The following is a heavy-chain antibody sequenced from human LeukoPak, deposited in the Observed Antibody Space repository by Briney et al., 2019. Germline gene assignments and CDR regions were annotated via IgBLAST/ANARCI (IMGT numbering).Heavy chain of an antibody. CDR3: ARHYYDSSGYSHAEYFQH. J-gene: IGHJ1*01. Sequence: PSETLSLTCTVSGGSISSYYWSWIRQPPGKGLEWIGYIYYNGSTNYNPSLKSRVTISVDTSKNQFSLKLSSVTAADTAVYYCARHYYDSSGYSHAEYFQHWGQGTLVTVSS. D-gene: IGHD3-22*01. CDR2: IYYNGST. CDR1: GGSISSYY. V-gene: IGHV4-59*08.